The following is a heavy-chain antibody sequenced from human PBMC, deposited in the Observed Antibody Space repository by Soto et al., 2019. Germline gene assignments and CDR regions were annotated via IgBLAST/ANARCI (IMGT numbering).Heavy chain of an antibody. CDR1: GGSSIGYY. J-gene: IGHJ4*02. Sequence: SETLSHTCTVSGGSSIGYYWSWIRQPTGKGLEWIGYIYYSGSTNYNPSLKSRVTISVDTSKNQFSLKLSSVTAADTAVYYCARASAIFGVVIRFDYWGQGTLVTVSS. V-gene: IGHV4-59*01. CDR3: ARASAIFGVVIRFDY. D-gene: IGHD3-3*01. CDR2: IYYSGST.